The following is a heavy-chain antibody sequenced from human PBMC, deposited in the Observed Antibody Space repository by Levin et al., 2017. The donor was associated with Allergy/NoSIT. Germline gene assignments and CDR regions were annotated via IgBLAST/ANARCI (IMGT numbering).Heavy chain of an antibody. J-gene: IGHJ4*02. CDR1: GFTFSSYG. Sequence: GGSLRLSCAASGFTFSSYGMHWVRQAPGKGLEWVAVISYDGSNKYYADSVKGRFTISRDNSKNTLYLQMSSLRAEDTAVYYCAKGGGAPGYSYGFYFDYWGQGTLVTVSS. V-gene: IGHV3-30*18. CDR3: AKGGGAPGYSYGFYFDY. D-gene: IGHD5-18*01. CDR2: ISYDGSNK.